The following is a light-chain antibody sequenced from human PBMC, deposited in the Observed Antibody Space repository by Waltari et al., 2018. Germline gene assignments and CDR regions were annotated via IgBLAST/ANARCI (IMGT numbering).Light chain of an antibody. J-gene: IGLJ1*01. CDR1: SSDVGAYNL. CDR3: SSFTRSNTYV. V-gene: IGLV2-14*01. CDR2: GVS. Sequence: QSALTQPASVSGSPGQSITISCTGTSSDVGAYNLVPWSQQHTGKAPNFMIYGVSNRPSGVSSRFSASKSGSTASLTISGLQAEDEADYHCSSFTRSNTYVFGAGTKVTVL.